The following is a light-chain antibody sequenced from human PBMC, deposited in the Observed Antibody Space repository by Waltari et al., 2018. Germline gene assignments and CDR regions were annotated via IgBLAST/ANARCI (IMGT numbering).Light chain of an antibody. Sequence: QSALTQPRSVSGPPGQSVPISCTGTSSDVGGYDFLSWYQQHPGKAPKLIMYYVSQRPSGVPDRFSGSKSGNTASLTITGLQAEDEAEYYCCSHAGSDTFWVFGGGTKVTVL. CDR1: SSDVGGYDF. CDR2: YVS. J-gene: IGLJ3*02. V-gene: IGLV2-11*01. CDR3: CSHAGSDTFWV.